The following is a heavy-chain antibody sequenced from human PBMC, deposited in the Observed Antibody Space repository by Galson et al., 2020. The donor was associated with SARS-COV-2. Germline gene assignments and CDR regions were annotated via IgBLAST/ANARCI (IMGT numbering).Heavy chain of an antibody. V-gene: IGHV2-70*01. CDR3: ARSYSSNWYRFFDH. Sequence: SRPTLVKPTQTLTLTCIFSGFSLNTNRLRLSGIRPPPAHALEWPALINWDVDKYYSRSLKTRLSISKDTSKNQVVLIVTNVDPADTATYYCARSYSSNWYRFFDHWGQGTVVTVSS. J-gene: IGHJ4*02. CDR1: GFSLNTNRLR. CDR2: INWDVDK. D-gene: IGHD6-13*01.